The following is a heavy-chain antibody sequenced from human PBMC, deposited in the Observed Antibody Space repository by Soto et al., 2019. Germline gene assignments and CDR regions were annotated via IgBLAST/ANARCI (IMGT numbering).Heavy chain of an antibody. V-gene: IGHV4-61*03. J-gene: IGHJ4*02. CDR3: ARISGAYGAIDF. Sequence: PSETLSLTCNVSGGSVNSVGYMWTWIRQPPGKGLEWIGYISYTGSTNYNPSLKSRLSISVDASKNRFSLKVSSMTSADSAVYYCARISGAYGAIDFWGQGTLVTV. CDR2: ISYTGST. D-gene: IGHD1-26*01. CDR1: GGSVNSVGYM.